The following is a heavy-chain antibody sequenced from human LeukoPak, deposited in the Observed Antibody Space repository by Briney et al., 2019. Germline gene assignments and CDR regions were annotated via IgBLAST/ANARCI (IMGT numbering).Heavy chain of an antibody. Sequence: ASETLSLTCAVYGGSFSGYYWSWIRQPPGRGLEWIGEINHSGSTNYNPSLKSRVTISVDTSKNQFSLKLSSVTAADTAVYYCARVSYGNNATPFDFWGQGTLVTVSS. CDR2: INHSGST. V-gene: IGHV4-34*01. CDR1: GGSFSGYY. J-gene: IGHJ4*02. D-gene: IGHD2-8*01. CDR3: ARVSYGNNATPFDF.